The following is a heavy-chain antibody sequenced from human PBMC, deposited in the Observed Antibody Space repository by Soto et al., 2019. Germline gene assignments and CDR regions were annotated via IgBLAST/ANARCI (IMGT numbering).Heavy chain of an antibody. CDR2: IYYSGST. V-gene: IGHV4-59*12. J-gene: IGHJ4*02. D-gene: IGHD1-26*01. CDR3: AKDFYSGSYGPFDY. Sequence: PSETLSLTCTVSGGSISSYYWSWIRQPPGKGLEWIGYIYYSGSTNYNPSLKGRFTISRDNSKNTLYLQMNSLRAEDTAVYYCAKDFYSGSYGPFDYWGQGTLVTVSS. CDR1: GGSISSYY.